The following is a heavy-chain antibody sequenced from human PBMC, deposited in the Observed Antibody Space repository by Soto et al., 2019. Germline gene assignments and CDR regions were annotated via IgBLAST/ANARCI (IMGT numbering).Heavy chain of an antibody. J-gene: IGHJ1*01. CDR3: ARDDQYYHDSRGYYAEYFQH. V-gene: IGHV3-33*01. CDR2: IWYDGSNK. Sequence: QVQLVESGGGVVQPGRSLRLSCAASGFTFSSYGMHWVRQAPGKGLEWVAVIWYDGSNKFYADSVKGRFTISRDNSKNTLYLQMNSLRAEDTAVYYCARDDQYYHDSRGYYAEYFQHWGQGTLVTVSS. CDR1: GFTFSSYG. D-gene: IGHD3-22*01.